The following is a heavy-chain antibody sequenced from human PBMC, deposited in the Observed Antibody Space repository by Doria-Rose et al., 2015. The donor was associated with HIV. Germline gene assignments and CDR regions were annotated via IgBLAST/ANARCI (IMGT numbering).Heavy chain of an antibody. CDR1: GFSFESYA. CDR2: ISWDSGAI. J-gene: IGHJ6*03. V-gene: IGHV3-9*01. Sequence: VQLVQSGGGLVQPGMSLRLSCVGSGFSFESYAMHWVRLAPGKGLEWVAGISWDSGAIGNADSVEGRFTISRDNAMKSVYLEMRSLRPEDTAFYYCAKAPIIGPKYYFYMDVWGKGTSVTVSS. D-gene: IGHD3-3*01. CDR3: AKAPIIGPKYYFYMDV.